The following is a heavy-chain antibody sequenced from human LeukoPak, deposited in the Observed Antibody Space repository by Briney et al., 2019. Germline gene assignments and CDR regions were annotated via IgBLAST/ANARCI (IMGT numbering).Heavy chain of an antibody. J-gene: IGHJ4*02. CDR3: ARAPRDYYDSSGYPQYYFDY. V-gene: IGHV4-34*01. CDR2: INHSGST. CDR1: GGSFSGYY. D-gene: IGHD3-22*01. Sequence: PSETLSLTCAVYGGSFSGYYWSWIRQPPGKGLEWIGEINHSGSTNYNPSLKSRVTISVDTSKNQFSLKLSSVTAADTAVYYCARAPRDYYDSSGYPQYYFDYWGQGTLVTVSP.